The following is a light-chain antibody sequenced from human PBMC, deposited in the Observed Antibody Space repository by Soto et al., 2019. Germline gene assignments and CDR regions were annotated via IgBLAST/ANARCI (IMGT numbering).Light chain of an antibody. Sequence: QSVRTQPPSASLSPGQSVTLPCSGTSRDVGFYKYVSWYRQHPGKAPQLMIYEVNRRPSGIPDRFSGSKSGNTASLTVSGLQAEDEADYYCSSYADNNIFVFGTGTKVTVL. CDR1: SRDVGFYKY. V-gene: IGLV2-8*01. CDR3: SSYADNNIFV. J-gene: IGLJ1*01. CDR2: EVN.